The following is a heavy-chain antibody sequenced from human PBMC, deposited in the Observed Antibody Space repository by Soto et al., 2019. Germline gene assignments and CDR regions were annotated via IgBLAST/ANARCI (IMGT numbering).Heavy chain of an antibody. J-gene: IGHJ4*02. CDR3: ARNVDSGFDY. Sequence: QVQVVQSGAEVKKPGASVKVSCKASGYTFTIYYMHWVRQAPGQGLEWMGFINPIGGSTSYAQKCQGRVTMTRDTSTSTVYMELSSLSSEDTAVYYCARNVDSGFDYWGQGTLVTVSS. V-gene: IGHV1-46*01. D-gene: IGHD4-17*01. CDR1: GYTFTIYY. CDR2: INPIGGST.